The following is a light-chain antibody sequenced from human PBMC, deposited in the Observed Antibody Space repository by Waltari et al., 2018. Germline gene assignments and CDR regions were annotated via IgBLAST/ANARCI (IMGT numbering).Light chain of an antibody. V-gene: IGKV4-1*01. Sequence: DIVMTQSPDSLAVSLGERATINCKSSQCFLYTVDNKNYLASYQNKPGQPPKLLIYWASTRESGVPARFSGSGYGTDFTLTISSLQAEDVAVYYCQQYYSHPPRTFGQGTKVEI. J-gene: IGKJ1*01. CDR3: QQYYSHPPRT. CDR2: WAS. CDR1: QCFLYTVDNKNY.